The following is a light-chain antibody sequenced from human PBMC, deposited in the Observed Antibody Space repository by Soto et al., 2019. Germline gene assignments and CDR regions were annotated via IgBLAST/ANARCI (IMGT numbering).Light chain of an antibody. CDR1: QDISGW. J-gene: IGKJ5*01. Sequence: DIQMTQSPSTLSASVGDRVIITFRASQDISGWLSWYQQKPGKAPKLLIYDASSLETGVPSRFSGSGSGTDFTLTISSLQPEDFATYYCQQYDNLPLIFGQGTRLEIK. CDR2: DAS. V-gene: IGKV1-33*01. CDR3: QQYDNLPLI.